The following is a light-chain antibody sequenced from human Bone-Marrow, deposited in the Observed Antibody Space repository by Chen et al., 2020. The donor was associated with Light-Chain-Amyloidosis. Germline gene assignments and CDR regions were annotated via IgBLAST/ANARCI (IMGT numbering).Light chain of an antibody. CDR1: DLPTKY. V-gene: IGLV3-25*03. CDR3: QSADSSGTYEVI. J-gene: IGLJ2*01. CDR2: RDT. Sequence: SYELTQPPSVSVSPGQTARITCSGDDLPTKYAYWCQQKPGQAPVLVIHRDTERPSGISERFSGSSSGPTATLTISGVQAEDEADYHCQSADSSGTYEVIFGGGTKLTVL.